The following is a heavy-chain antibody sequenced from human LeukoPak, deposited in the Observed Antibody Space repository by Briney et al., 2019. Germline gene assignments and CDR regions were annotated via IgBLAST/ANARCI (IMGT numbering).Heavy chain of an antibody. CDR2: IWYDGSNK. CDR3: AKAQRGYSPPSDY. D-gene: IGHD4-23*01. CDR1: TFPFNTYA. V-gene: IGHV3-33*03. Sequence: GGSLRLSCAASTFPFNTYAMHWFRQAPGKGLEWVAVIWYDGSNKYYADSVKGRFTISRDNAKNSLYLQMNSLRPEDTALYYCAKAQRGYSPPSDYWGQGTLVTVSS. J-gene: IGHJ4*02.